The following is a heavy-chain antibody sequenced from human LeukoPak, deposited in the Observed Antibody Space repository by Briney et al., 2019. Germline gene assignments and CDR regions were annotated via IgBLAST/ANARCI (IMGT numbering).Heavy chain of an antibody. CDR3: ARGYYDPYYFDY. Sequence: PSETLSLTCTVSGGSISSSSYYWGWIRQPPGKGLEWIGSIYYSGSTNYNPSLKRRVTISVDTSKNQFSLKLSSVTAADTAVYYCARGYYDPYYFDYWGQGTLVTVSS. D-gene: IGHD3-22*01. CDR2: IYYSGST. V-gene: IGHV4-39*07. J-gene: IGHJ4*02. CDR1: GGSISSSSYY.